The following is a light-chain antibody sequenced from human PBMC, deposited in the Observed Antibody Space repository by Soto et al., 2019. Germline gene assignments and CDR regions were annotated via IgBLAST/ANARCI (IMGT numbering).Light chain of an antibody. CDR3: HQYGNSPQT. CDR1: QSVSRNY. CDR2: GAS. Sequence: EIGLTQSPGTLSLSPGGRATLSCRASQSVSRNYVAWYPQKPGQAPRLLIYGASSRASGIPDRFSGSGSGADFTLTINILEPDDFAVYYCHQYGNSPQTFGQGTKV. V-gene: IGKV3-20*01. J-gene: IGKJ1*01.